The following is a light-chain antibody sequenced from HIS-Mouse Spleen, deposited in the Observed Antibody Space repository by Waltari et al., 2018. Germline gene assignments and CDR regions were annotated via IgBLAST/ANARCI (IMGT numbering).Light chain of an antibody. V-gene: IGLV2-11*01. J-gene: IGLJ1*01. CDR3: CSYAGSYTGV. CDR1: SSDVGGFNY. Sequence: QSALTQPRSVSGPPGQSVTISCTGTSSDVGGFNYVSWYQQHPGKAHKLMIYDVSKRPSGVPDRFSGSKSGNTASLTISGLQAEDEADYYCCSYAGSYTGVFGTGTKVTVL. CDR2: DVS.